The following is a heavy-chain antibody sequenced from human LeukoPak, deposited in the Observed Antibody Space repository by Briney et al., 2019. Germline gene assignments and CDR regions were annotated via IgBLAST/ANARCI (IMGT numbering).Heavy chain of an antibody. Sequence: PGGSLRLSCAASGFTFSSYAMSWVRQAPGKGLEWVSAISGSGGSTYYADSVKGRFTISRDNSKNTLYLQMNSLRAEDTAVYYCAKILGAYYYDSSGYFDYWGQGTLATVSS. CDR1: GFTFSSYA. J-gene: IGHJ4*02. D-gene: IGHD3-22*01. CDR2: ISGSGGST. V-gene: IGHV3-23*01. CDR3: AKILGAYYYDSSGYFDY.